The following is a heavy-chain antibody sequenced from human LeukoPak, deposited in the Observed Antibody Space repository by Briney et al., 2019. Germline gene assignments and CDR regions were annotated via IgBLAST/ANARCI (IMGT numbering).Heavy chain of an antibody. D-gene: IGHD2-2*01. CDR1: GFRFSSYA. V-gene: IGHV3-23*01. CDR2: ISGGGETT. CDR3: AKDPYGTRYFDY. Sequence: GGSLRLSCAVSGFRFSSYAMNWVRQAPGKGLEWVSAISGGGETTFYADSVKGRFTISRDNSKNTVYLQMNSLRAEDTAVYYCAKDPYGTRYFDYWGQGTLVTVSS. J-gene: IGHJ4*02.